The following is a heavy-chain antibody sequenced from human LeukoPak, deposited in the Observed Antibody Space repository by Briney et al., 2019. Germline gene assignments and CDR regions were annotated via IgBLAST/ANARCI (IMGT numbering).Heavy chain of an antibody. Sequence: GASVKVSCKASGYTFTGYYMHWVRQAPGQGLEWMGWINPNSGNTGYAQKFQGRVTITRNTSISTAYMELSSLRSEDTAVYYCARGRGVAATPAFVDYWGQGTLVTVSS. CDR3: ARGRGVAATPAFVDY. J-gene: IGHJ4*02. D-gene: IGHD2-15*01. CDR2: INPNSGNT. CDR1: GYTFTGYY. V-gene: IGHV1-8*03.